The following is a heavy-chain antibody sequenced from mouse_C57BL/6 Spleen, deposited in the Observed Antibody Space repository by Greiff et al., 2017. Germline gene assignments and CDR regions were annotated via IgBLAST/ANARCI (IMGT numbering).Heavy chain of an antibody. V-gene: IGHV1-7*01. Sequence: QVQLQQSGAELAKPGASVKLSCKASGYTFTSYWMHWVKQRPGQGLEWIGYINPSSGYTKYNQKFKDKATLTADNSSNTAYLQLSSLTYEYSAVYDCARAYDSDWAWFAYWGQGTLVTVSA. CDR1: GYTFTSYW. D-gene: IGHD2-3*01. CDR2: INPSSGYT. CDR3: ARAYDSDWAWFAY. J-gene: IGHJ3*01.